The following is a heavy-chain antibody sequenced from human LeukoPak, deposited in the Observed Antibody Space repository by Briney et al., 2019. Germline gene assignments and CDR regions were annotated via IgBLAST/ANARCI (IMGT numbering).Heavy chain of an antibody. D-gene: IGHD5-12*01. Sequence: GGSLRLSCAASGFTFSSYGMPWVRQAPGKGLEWVAVIWYDGSNKYYADSVKGRFTISRDNSKNTLYLQMNSLRAEDTAVYYCATITSGGTSWGQGTLVTVSS. CDR3: ATITSGGTS. CDR1: GFTFSSYG. CDR2: IWYDGSNK. J-gene: IGHJ4*02. V-gene: IGHV3-33*01.